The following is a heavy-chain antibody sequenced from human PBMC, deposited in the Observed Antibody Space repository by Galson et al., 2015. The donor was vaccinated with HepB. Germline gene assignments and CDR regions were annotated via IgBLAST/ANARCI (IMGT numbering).Heavy chain of an antibody. CDR2: ISAYTGDT. D-gene: IGHD3-9*01. CDR3: TKDLTSPFIRVDYYYHYYAMDV. V-gene: IGHV1-18*01. Sequence: SVKVSCKASGYTFKRYGISWVRQAPGQGLEWMGWISAYTGDTKYSQKFQGRLTMSTDTSTNTAFMELRSLRSDDTAVYYCTKDLTSPFIRVDYYYHYYAMDVWGQGTTVTVSS. CDR1: GYTFKRYG. J-gene: IGHJ6*02.